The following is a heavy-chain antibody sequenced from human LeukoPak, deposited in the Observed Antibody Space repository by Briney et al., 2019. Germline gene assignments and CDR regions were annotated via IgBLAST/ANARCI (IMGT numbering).Heavy chain of an antibody. Sequence: PGGSLRLSCTASGFTVNNNYMSWVRQAPGKGLEWVAVMYSGGSTYYADSVKGRFTTSRDNSKNKLYLQMSSLRAEDTAVYYCARETSDYYDSSGYYFAFDYWGQGSLVTVSS. CDR3: ARETSDYYDSSGYYFAFDY. D-gene: IGHD3-22*01. CDR1: GFTVNNNY. V-gene: IGHV3-66*02. J-gene: IGHJ4*02. CDR2: MYSGGST.